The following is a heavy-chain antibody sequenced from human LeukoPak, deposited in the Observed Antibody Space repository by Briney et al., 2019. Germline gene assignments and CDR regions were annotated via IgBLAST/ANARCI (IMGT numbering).Heavy chain of an antibody. D-gene: IGHD3-9*01. CDR1: GFTFSNAW. Sequence: GGSLRLSCAASGFTFSNAWMSWVRQAPGKGLEWVGRIKSKTDGGTTDYAPPVKGRFTISRDDSKNTLYLQMNSLKTEDTAVYYCTTRYFDWLEYYYYYGMDVWGQGTTVTVSS. V-gene: IGHV3-15*01. CDR2: IKSKTDGGTT. J-gene: IGHJ6*02. CDR3: TTRYFDWLEYYYYYGMDV.